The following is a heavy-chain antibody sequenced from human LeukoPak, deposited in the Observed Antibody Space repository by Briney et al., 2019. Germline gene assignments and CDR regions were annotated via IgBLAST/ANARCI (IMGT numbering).Heavy chain of an antibody. D-gene: IGHD3-22*01. Sequence: SETLSLTCTVSGGSITSYWSWIRQPPGKGLEWIGYIYYSGSTNYNPSLKSRVTMSIDTSKNQFSLKLSSVTAADTAVYYCAREAYYYDSSGYYYDNWGQGTLVTVSS. V-gene: IGHV4-59*01. CDR2: IYYSGST. CDR1: GGSITSY. CDR3: AREAYYYDSSGYYYDN. J-gene: IGHJ4*02.